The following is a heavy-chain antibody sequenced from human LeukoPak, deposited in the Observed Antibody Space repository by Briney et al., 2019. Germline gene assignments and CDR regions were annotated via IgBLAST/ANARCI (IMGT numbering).Heavy chain of an antibody. V-gene: IGHV4-61*09. J-gene: IGHJ4*02. Sequence: SQTLSLTCTVSGDSISSGRYYWSWIRQPAGKGLEWIGHIYTSGSTNYNPSLKGRVAISVDTSKNQFSLKLSSVTAADTAVYYCAREEMATVGYFDYWGQGTLVTVSS. CDR3: AREEMATVGYFDY. CDR2: IYTSGST. D-gene: IGHD5-24*01. CDR1: GDSISSGRYY.